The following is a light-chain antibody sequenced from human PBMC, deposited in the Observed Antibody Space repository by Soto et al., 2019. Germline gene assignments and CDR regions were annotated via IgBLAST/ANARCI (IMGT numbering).Light chain of an antibody. CDR1: QDIRTS. CDR2: GAS. Sequence: DIPMPQSPSSLSASVGARVSITCQASQDIRTSLSWFQQKPGKAPKLLIYGASNLETGVPSRFRGRGSGRDFTFTISSLQAEDIATYYCQQYDNLPPFTFGPGTKVEIK. V-gene: IGKV1-33*01. J-gene: IGKJ3*01. CDR3: QQYDNLPPFT.